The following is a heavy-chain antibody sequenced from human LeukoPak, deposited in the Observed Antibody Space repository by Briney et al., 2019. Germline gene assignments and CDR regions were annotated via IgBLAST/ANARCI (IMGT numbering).Heavy chain of an antibody. CDR2: ISAYNANT. CDR1: GYTFTSYG. CDR3: ARGAPTLDSYYYMDV. V-gene: IGHV1-18*01. Sequence: ASVKVSCKASGYTFTSYGITWVRQAPGQGLEWMGWISAYNANTNYAQKLQGRVTMTTDTSTSTAYMELRSLRSDDTAVYYCARGAPTLDSYYYMDVWGKGTTVTVSS. J-gene: IGHJ6*03.